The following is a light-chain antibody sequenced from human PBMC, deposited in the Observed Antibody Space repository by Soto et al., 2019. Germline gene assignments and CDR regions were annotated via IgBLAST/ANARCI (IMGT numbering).Light chain of an antibody. V-gene: IGKV1-27*01. Sequence: DIPMTQSPSSLSGSVGDRVSITCRASQGISNALAWYQQKPGKVPKLLIYAASTLQSGVPSRFSGNGSGTYFTLNISSLQPEDVASYYCQKYDSAPWTFGQGTKVEIK. J-gene: IGKJ1*01. CDR1: QGISNA. CDR2: AAS. CDR3: QKYDSAPWT.